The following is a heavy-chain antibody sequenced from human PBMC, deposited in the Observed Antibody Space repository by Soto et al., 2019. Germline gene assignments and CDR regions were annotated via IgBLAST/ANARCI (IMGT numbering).Heavy chain of an antibody. CDR3: ARAPGYYDSSGYYDY. Sequence: ASVKVSCKASGGTFSSYTISWVRQAPGQGLEWMGRIIPILGIANYAQKFQGRVTITADKSTSTAYMELSSLRSEDTAVYYCARAPGYYDSSGYYDYWGQGTLVTVSS. J-gene: IGHJ4*02. V-gene: IGHV1-69*02. CDR2: IIPILGIA. D-gene: IGHD3-22*01. CDR1: GGTFSSYT.